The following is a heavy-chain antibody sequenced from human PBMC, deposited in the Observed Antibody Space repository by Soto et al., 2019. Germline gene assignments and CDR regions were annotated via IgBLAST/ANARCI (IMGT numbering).Heavy chain of an antibody. Sequence: SETLSLTCTVSGGSISSYYWSWIRQPPGKGLEWIGYIYYSGSTNYNPSLKSRVTISVDTSKNQFSLKLSSVTAADTAVYYCARDRLAVAGTAFDIWGQGTMVTVSS. CDR3: ARDRLAVAGTAFDI. CDR1: GGSISSYY. V-gene: IGHV4-59*01. J-gene: IGHJ3*02. CDR2: IYYSGST. D-gene: IGHD6-19*01.